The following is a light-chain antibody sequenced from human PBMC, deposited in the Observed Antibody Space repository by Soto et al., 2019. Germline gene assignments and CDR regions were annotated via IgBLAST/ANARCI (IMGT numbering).Light chain of an antibody. CDR2: DAS. CDR3: QRRSNWPPEVT. J-gene: IGKJ3*01. V-gene: IGKV3-11*01. Sequence: EIVLTQSQDTLSLSPGERATLSCRASQSVSSSLAWYQRKPGQAPRLLIYDASNRATGIPARFSGSGSGTAFTLTISSLEPEDFAVYYCQRRSNWPPEVTFGPGTKVDIK. CDR1: QSVSSS.